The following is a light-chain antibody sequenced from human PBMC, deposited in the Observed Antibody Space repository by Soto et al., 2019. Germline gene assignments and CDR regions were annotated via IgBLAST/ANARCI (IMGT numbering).Light chain of an antibody. V-gene: IGKV1-9*01. Sequence: DIQLTQSPSFLSASVGDRVTITCRASQDIRTYLAWYQQKPGKAPKLLIYTASTLQSAVPSRFSGSGSGTAFTLTLSSLQPEDFATYCCQQFNSYPHTFGQGTKLEIK. CDR3: QQFNSYPHT. J-gene: IGKJ2*01. CDR2: TAS. CDR1: QDIRTY.